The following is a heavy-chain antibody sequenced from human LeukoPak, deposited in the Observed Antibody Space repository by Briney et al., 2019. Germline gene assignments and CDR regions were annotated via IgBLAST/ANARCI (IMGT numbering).Heavy chain of an antibody. D-gene: IGHD5-18*01. CDR1: GGTFSSYA. V-gene: IGHV1-69*04. CDR2: IIPILGIA. Sequence: SVKVSCKASGGTFSSYAISWVRQAPGQGLEWMGRIIPILGIANYAQKFQGRVTITADKSTSTAYMELSSLRSEDTAVYYCARDPFYVDTAMVTLRGSFDIWGQGTMVTVSS. CDR3: ARDPFYVDTAMVTLRGSFDI. J-gene: IGHJ3*02.